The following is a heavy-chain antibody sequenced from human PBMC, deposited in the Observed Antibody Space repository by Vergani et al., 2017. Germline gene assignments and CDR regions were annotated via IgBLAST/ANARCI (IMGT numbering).Heavy chain of an antibody. CDR3: ARISPKSSGDAFDI. J-gene: IGHJ3*02. D-gene: IGHD6-19*01. CDR2: INHSGST. V-gene: IGHV4-34*01. CDR1: GGSFSGYY. Sequence: QVQLQQWGAGLLKPSETLSLTCAVYGGSFSGYYWSWIRQPPGKGLEWIGEINHSGSTNYNPSLKSRVTISVDTSKNQFSLKLSSVTAADTAVYYCARISPKSSGDAFDIWGQGTMVTVSS.